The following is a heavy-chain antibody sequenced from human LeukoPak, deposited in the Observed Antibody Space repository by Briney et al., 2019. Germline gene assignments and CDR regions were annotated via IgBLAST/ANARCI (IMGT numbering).Heavy chain of an antibody. CDR2: INPNSGGT. Sequence: ASVKVSCKASGYTFTGYYMHWVRQAPGQGLEWMGWINPNSGGTNYAQKFQGRVTMTRETSISTAYMELSRLKSDDTAVYYCARDREGIAFDYWGQGTLVTVSS. CDR1: GYTFTGYY. J-gene: IGHJ4*02. D-gene: IGHD3-10*01. V-gene: IGHV1-2*02. CDR3: ARDREGIAFDY.